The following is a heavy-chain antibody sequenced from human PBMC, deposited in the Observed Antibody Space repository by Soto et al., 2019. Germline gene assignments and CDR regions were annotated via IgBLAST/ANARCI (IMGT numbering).Heavy chain of an antibody. CDR3: ARYSGSYYYFDY. J-gene: IGHJ4*02. V-gene: IGHV4-4*02. CDR2: IYHSGST. Sequence: SETLSLTCAVSGGSISSSNWWSWVRQPPGKGLEWIGEIYHSGSTNYNPSLKSRVTISVDKSKNQFSLKPSSVTAADTAVYYCARYSGSYYYFDYWGQGTLVTVSS. CDR1: GGSISSSNW. D-gene: IGHD1-26*01.